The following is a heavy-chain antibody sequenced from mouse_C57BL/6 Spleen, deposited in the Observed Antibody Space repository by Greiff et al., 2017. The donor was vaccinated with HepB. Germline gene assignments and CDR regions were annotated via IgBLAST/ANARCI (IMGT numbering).Heavy chain of an antibody. V-gene: IGHV5-6*02. J-gene: IGHJ2*01. D-gene: IGHD1-1*01. CDR3: ARAIITTVVANFDY. CDR2: ISSGGSYT. Sequence: EVMLVESGGDLVKPGGSLKLSCAASGFTFSSYGMSWVRQTPDKRLEWVATISSGGSYTYYPDSVKGRFTISRDNAKNTLYLQMSSLKSEDTAMYYCARAIITTVVANFDYWGQGTTLTVSS. CDR1: GFTFSSYG.